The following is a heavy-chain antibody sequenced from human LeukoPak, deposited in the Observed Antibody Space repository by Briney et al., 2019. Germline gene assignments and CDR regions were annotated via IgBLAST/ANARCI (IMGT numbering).Heavy chain of an antibody. Sequence: PSETLSLTCTVSGGSISSYYWSWIRQPPGKGLEWIGYIYYSGSTNYNPSLKSRVTISVDTSKNQFSLKLSSVTAADTAVYYCARARDYYDSSGYYLNWFDPWGQGTLVTVSS. D-gene: IGHD3-22*01. J-gene: IGHJ5*02. CDR3: ARARDYYDSSGYYLNWFDP. CDR2: IYYSGST. CDR1: GGSISSYY. V-gene: IGHV4-59*01.